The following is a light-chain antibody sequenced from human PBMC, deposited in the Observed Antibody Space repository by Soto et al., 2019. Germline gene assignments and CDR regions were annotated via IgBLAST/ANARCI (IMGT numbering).Light chain of an antibody. CDR1: SSDVGGYNY. CDR2: EVN. V-gene: IGLV2-14*01. Sequence: QAVVTQPASVSESPGQSITISCTGSSSDVGGYNYVSWYQHHPGKAPKVILYEVNNRPSGVSTRFSGFKSGNTASLTIFGLQAEDEADYYCSSYTGSSLVFGGGTKLTVL. J-gene: IGLJ2*01. CDR3: SSYTGSSLV.